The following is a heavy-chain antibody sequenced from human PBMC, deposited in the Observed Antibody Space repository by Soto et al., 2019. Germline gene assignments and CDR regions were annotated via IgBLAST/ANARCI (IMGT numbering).Heavy chain of an antibody. CDR2: INAGRGKT. CDR1: GFSFTSYS. Sequence: QGQLVQSGAEVKKPGASVKVSCGTSGFSFTSYSFHWVRQAPAQGFQWMGWINAGRGKTKYSQQFQGRVTFTWDTSANTVYMELSRLTSEDTSVFYCARWIDNGYFDYWGQGTLVTVSA. V-gene: IGHV1-3*01. J-gene: IGHJ4*02. D-gene: IGHD4-17*01. CDR3: ARWIDNGYFDY.